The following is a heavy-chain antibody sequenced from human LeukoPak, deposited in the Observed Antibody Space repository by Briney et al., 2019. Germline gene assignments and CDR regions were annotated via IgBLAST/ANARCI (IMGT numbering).Heavy chain of an antibody. CDR3: ATDFYDST. Sequence: GGSLSLSCEASGFTFSSYAMSWVRQAPGKGLEWVSAISGSGGSTYYADSVKGRFTISRDNSKNTLYLQMNSLQTEDTAVYYCATDFYDSTWGQGTLVTVSS. CDR2: ISGSGGST. D-gene: IGHD3-22*01. J-gene: IGHJ5*02. CDR1: GFTFSSYA. V-gene: IGHV3-23*01.